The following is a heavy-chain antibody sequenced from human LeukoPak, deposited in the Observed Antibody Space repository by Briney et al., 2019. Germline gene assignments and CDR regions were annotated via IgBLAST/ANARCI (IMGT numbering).Heavy chain of an antibody. CDR3: AKEDYYGSGSYLDY. Sequence: HPGGSLRLSCAASGFTVSSNYMSWVRQAPGKGLEWVSVIYSGGSTYYADSVKGRFTISRDNSKNTLYLQMNSLRAEDTAVYYCAKEDYYGSGSYLDYWGLGTLVTVSS. CDR1: GFTVSSNY. CDR2: IYSGGST. V-gene: IGHV3-66*01. D-gene: IGHD3-10*01. J-gene: IGHJ4*02.